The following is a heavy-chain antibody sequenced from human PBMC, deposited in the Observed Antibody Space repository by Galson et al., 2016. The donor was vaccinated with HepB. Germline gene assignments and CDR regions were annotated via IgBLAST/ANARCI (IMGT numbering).Heavy chain of an antibody. CDR2: AYIGGNT. J-gene: IGHJ4*02. CDR3: ARDSSIGSGYTPD. CDR1: GFSVSSDY. Sequence: SLRLSCAAFGFSVSSDYMSWVRQAPGKGLEWVSIAYIGGNTDHADSVRGRFIISRDTSKNTIYLQMNSLRAEDTAVYYYARDSSIGSGYTPDWGQGTQVTVSS. D-gene: IGHD3-22*01. V-gene: IGHV3-53*01.